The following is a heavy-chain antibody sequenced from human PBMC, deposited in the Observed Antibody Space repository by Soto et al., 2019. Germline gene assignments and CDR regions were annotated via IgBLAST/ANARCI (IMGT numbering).Heavy chain of an antibody. Sequence: QVQLVESGGGVVQPGGSLRLSCTASGFTFNTYGMHWVRQAPGKGLEGVAITWYDGSNKYCADSVKGRFTISRDNSKNTLYMQMNSLRVEGTSVYYCARSDCTGPYCYSWPVNYVVDVWGKGTTVTVPS. CDR2: TWYDGSNK. V-gene: IGHV3-33*01. D-gene: IGHD2-15*01. CDR3: ARSDCTGPYCYSWPVNYVVDV. CDR1: GFTFNTYG. J-gene: IGHJ6*04.